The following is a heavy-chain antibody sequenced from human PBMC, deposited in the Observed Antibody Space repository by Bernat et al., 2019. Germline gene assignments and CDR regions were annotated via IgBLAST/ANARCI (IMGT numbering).Heavy chain of an antibody. CDR2: ISAYNGNT. CDR1: GYTFTSYG. V-gene: IGHV1-18*01. D-gene: IGHD3-22*01. Sequence: QVQLVQSGAEVKKPGASVKVSCKASGYTFTSYGISWVRQAPGQGLEWMGWISAYNGNTNYAQKLQGRVTMTTDTSTSTAYMELRSLRSDDTAVYYCASDSIRFTMIVVSGGPPDYWGQGTLVTVSS. J-gene: IGHJ4*02. CDR3: ASDSIRFTMIVVSGGPPDY.